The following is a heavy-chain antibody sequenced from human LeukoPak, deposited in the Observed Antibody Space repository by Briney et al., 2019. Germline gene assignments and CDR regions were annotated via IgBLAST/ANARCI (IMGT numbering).Heavy chain of an antibody. V-gene: IGHV4-4*07. CDR1: VGSTSSYY. J-gene: IGHJ6*02. CDR3: ERGQDFDFWSGYYNSYYGMDV. D-gene: IGHD3-3*01. CDR2: IYTSWST. Sequence: SETLSLTCTVSVGSTSSYYWSWIRHPPGKGLEWIGRIYTSWSTNYNPSLNSRVTMSVDTSKNQFSLKLSSVPAADTAAYYCERGQDFDFWSGYYNSYYGMDVWGQGTTVTVSS.